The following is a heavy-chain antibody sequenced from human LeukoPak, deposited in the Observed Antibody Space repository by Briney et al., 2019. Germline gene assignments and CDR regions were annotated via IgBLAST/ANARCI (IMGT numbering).Heavy chain of an antibody. V-gene: IGHV1-18*01. CDR1: GYTFTSYG. D-gene: IGHD1-26*01. Sequence: ASVKVSCKASGYTFTSYGISWVRQAPGQGLEWMGWISAYNGNTNYAQKFQGRVTITTDESTSTAYMELSSLRSEDTAVYYCARDSGSYAFDYWGQGTLVTVSS. CDR3: ARDSGSYAFDY. J-gene: IGHJ4*02. CDR2: ISAYNGNT.